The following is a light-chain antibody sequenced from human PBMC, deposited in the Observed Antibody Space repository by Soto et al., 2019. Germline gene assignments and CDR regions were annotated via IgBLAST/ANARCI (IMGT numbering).Light chain of an antibody. CDR3: QQYFNWPLTWT. CDR2: GAS. V-gene: IGKV3-15*01. Sequence: EVVLTQSPATLSVSAGGTVTLSCRASQSVRTNVAWYQQIPGQAPRLLVYGASTRAIGVPARFTGSGSGIEFSLTISSLLSEDSAFYYCQQYFNWPLTWTFGPGTKV. J-gene: IGKJ1*01. CDR1: QSVRTN.